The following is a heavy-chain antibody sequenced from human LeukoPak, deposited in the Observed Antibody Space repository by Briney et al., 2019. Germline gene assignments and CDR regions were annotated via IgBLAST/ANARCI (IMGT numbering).Heavy chain of an antibody. J-gene: IGHJ5*02. V-gene: IGHV4-34*01. Sequence: SETLSLTCAVYGGSFSGYYWSWIRQPPGKGLEWIGEINHSGSTNYNPSLKSRVTISVDTSKNQFSLELSSVTAADTAVYYCARDPWFGELSSNWFDPWGQGTLVTVSS. CDR3: ARDPWFGELSSNWFDP. D-gene: IGHD3-10*01. CDR2: INHSGST. CDR1: GGSFSGYY.